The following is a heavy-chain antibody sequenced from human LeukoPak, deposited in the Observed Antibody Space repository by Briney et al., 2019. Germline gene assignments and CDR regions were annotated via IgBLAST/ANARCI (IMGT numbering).Heavy chain of an antibody. D-gene: IGHD6-13*01. CDR3: ARLLGAAAAGEFDY. V-gene: IGHV5-51*01. CDR2: IYPGDSDT. J-gene: IGHJ4*02. Sequence: GESLQISCKGSGYIFTSYWIGWVRQLPGKGLEWMGIIYPGDSDTRYSPSFQGQVTISADKSISTAYLQWSSLKASDTAMYYCARLLGAAAAGEFDYWGQGTLVTVSS. CDR1: GYIFTSYW.